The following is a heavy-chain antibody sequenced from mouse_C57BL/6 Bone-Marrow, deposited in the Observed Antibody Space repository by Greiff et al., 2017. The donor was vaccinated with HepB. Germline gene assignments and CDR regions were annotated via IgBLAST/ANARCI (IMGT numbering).Heavy chain of an antibody. J-gene: IGHJ3*01. CDR3: AREENRGFAY. CDR1: GYSFTSYY. CDR2: IYPGSGNT. Sequence: QVQLKESGPELVKPGASVKISCKASGYSFTSYYIHWVKQRPGQGLEWIGWIYPGSGNTKYNEKFKGKATLTADTSSSTAYMQLSSLTSEDSAVYYCAREENRGFAYWGQGTLVTVSA. V-gene: IGHV1-66*01.